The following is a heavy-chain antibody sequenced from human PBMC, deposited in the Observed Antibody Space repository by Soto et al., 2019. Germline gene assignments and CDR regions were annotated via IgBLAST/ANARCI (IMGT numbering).Heavy chain of an antibody. CDR2: IYYSGRT. D-gene: IGHD3-10*01. V-gene: IGHV4-31*03. CDR3: ARDLMTMVRGVGYYYYGMDV. Sequence: ALSLTCTVSGGFISRGRYYWSWIRQHPGKGLEWIGYIYYSGRTYYNPSLKSRVTISVDTSKNQFSLKLSSVTAADTAVYYCARDLMTMVRGVGYYYYGMDVWGQGTPVT. CDR1: GGFISRGRYY. J-gene: IGHJ6*02.